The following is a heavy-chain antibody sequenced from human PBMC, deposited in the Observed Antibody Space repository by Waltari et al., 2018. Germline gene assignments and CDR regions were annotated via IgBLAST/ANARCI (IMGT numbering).Heavy chain of an antibody. Sequence: QVQLQESGPGLVKPSETLSLTCAVSGYSISSGYYWGWIRHPPGRGLAWIGSIYHSGSTYYNPSLKSRVTISVDTSKNQFSLKLSSVTAADTAVYYCARAPYYYDSSGYLNYFDYWGQGTLVTVSS. CDR1: GYSISSGYY. CDR3: ARAPYYYDSSGYLNYFDY. D-gene: IGHD3-22*01. CDR2: IYHSGST. J-gene: IGHJ4*02. V-gene: IGHV4-38-2*01.